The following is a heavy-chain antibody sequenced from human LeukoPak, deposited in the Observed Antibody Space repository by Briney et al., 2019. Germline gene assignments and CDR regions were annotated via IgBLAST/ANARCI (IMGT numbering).Heavy chain of an antibody. Sequence: SETLSLTCGVFGGSFSGYFWSWIRQPPGKGLEWIGEINHSGSTNYSPSLKSRVTISVDTSKNQFSLKLSSVTAADTAMYYCARGTIDYWGQGTLVTVSS. D-gene: IGHD3-3*01. V-gene: IGHV4-34*01. J-gene: IGHJ4*02. CDR2: INHSGST. CDR1: GGSFSGYF. CDR3: ARGTIDY.